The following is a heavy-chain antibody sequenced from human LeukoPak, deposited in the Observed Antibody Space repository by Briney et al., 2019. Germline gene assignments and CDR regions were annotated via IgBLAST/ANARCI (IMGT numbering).Heavy chain of an antibody. V-gene: IGHV4-34*01. CDR2: INHSGST. CDR1: GGSFSGYY. CDR3: ATRSEGIAAAGTNGMDV. D-gene: IGHD6-13*01. J-gene: IGHJ6*02. Sequence: KPSETLSLTCAVYGGSFSGYYWSWIRQPPGKGLEWIGEINHSGSTNYNPPLKSRVTISVDTSKNQFSLKLSSVTAADTAVYYCATRSEGIAAAGTNGMDVWGQGTTVTVSS.